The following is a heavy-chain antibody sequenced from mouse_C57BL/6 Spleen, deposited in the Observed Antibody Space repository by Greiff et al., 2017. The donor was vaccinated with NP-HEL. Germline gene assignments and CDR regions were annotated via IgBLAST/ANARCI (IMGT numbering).Heavy chain of an antibody. CDR1: GFSLTSYG. V-gene: IGHV2-5*01. J-gene: IGHJ3*01. D-gene: IGHD2-4*01. CDR3: AKKERDYDGFAY. CDR2: IWRGGST. Sequence: VKLMESGPGLVQPSQSLSITYTVSGFSLTSYGVHWVRQSPGKGLEWLGVIWRGGSTDYNAAFMSRLSITKDNSKSQVFFKMNSLQADDTAIYDCAKKERDYDGFAYWGQGTLVTVSA.